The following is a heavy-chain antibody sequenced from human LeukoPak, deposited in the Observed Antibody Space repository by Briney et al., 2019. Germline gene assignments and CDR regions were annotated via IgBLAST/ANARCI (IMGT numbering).Heavy chain of an antibody. D-gene: IGHD6-19*01. V-gene: IGHV4-59*01. CDR3: ATRCIAVAAPFDY. CDR2: IYYSGST. J-gene: IGHJ4*02. CDR1: GASITSYY. Sequence: PSGTLSLTCAVSGASITSYYWSWIRQPPRKGLEWIGYIYYSGSTNYNPSLKSRVTMSVDTSKNEFSLKLCSVTTADTAVYYCATRCIAVAAPFDYWGQGTLVTVSS.